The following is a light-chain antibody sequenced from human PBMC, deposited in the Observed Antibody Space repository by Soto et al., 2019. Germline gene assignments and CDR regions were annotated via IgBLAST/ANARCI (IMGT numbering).Light chain of an antibody. CDR2: GAS. CDR3: QQYNKWPLT. CDR1: QSVSTN. V-gene: IGKV3-15*01. Sequence: EIVMTQSPATLSVSPGERATLSCRASQSVSTNLAWYQQKPGQAPRLLIYGASTRATGIPARFSGSGSGTDFTLTISSLQSEDFAVYYCQQYNKWPLTFGQGTKVEIK. J-gene: IGKJ1*01.